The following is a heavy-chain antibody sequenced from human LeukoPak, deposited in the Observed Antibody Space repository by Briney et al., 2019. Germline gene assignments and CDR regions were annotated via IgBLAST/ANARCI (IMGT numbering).Heavy chain of an antibody. J-gene: IGHJ4*02. Sequence: SETLSLTCAVSGYSISSGYYWGWIRQPPGKGLEWIGSIYHSGSTYYNPSLKSRVTISVDTSKNQFSLKLSSVTAADTAVYYCASASPGRSYYYDSSGYLDYWGQGTLVTVSS. V-gene: IGHV4-38-2*01. CDR3: ASASPGRSYYYDSSGYLDY. CDR2: IYHSGST. CDR1: GYSISSGYY. D-gene: IGHD3-22*01.